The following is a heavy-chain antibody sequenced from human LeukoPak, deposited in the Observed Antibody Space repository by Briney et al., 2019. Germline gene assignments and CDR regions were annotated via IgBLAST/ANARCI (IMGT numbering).Heavy chain of an antibody. CDR1: GFTFSAYS. V-gene: IGHV3-21*01. Sequence: GGSLRFSCAASGFTFSAYSMNWVRQAPGKGLEWVSTIDTSGTYLYYTDSVRGRFTISRDNAWNSLYLQMNSLRAEDTAVYYCAKVHTTGWETPFDHWGQGTLVTVSS. J-gene: IGHJ4*02. CDR3: AKVHTTGWETPFDH. CDR2: IDTSGTYL. D-gene: IGHD6-19*01.